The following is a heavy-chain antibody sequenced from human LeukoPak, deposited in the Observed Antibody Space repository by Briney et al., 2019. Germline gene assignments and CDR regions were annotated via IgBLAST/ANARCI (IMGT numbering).Heavy chain of an antibody. J-gene: IGHJ4*02. V-gene: IGHV3-23*01. Sequence: GGSLRLSCAASGFTFSSYAMSWVRQAPGKGLEWVSAISGSGGSTYYADSVKGRFTISRDNSKNTLYLQMNSLRAEDTAVYYCAITRGGYFDRSFDYWGQGTLVTVSS. CDR3: AITRGGYFDRSFDY. CDR2: ISGSGGST. D-gene: IGHD3-9*01. CDR1: GFTFSSYA.